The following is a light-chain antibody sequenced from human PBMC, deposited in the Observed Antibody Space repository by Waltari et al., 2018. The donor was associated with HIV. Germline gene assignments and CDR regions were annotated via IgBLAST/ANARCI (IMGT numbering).Light chain of an antibody. V-gene: IGKV1-9*01. CDR3: QQLNSYPRT. CDR2: AAS. CDR1: QAIGTS. J-gene: IGKJ1*01. Sequence: DVQLTQSPSFLSASVGDIGTITCRASQAIGTSLAWYQQKPGKAPNLLISAASTLQSGIPSRFSGDGSGTEFTLTISSLQAEDFATYYCQQLNSYPRTFGQG.